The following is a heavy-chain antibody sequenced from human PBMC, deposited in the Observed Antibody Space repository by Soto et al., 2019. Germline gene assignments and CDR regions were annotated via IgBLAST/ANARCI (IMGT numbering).Heavy chain of an antibody. CDR2: IYYSGST. J-gene: IGHJ4*02. V-gene: IGHV4-39*01. D-gene: IGHD2-15*01. CDR3: ARHTPAISISDH. Sequence: SETLSLTCTVSGGSISSSSYYWGWLRQPPGKGLEWIGSIYYSGSTYYNPSHKSRVTISVDTSKNQFSLMLSSVTAADTAVYYCARHTPAISISDHWGQGTLVTVSS. CDR1: GGSISSSSYY.